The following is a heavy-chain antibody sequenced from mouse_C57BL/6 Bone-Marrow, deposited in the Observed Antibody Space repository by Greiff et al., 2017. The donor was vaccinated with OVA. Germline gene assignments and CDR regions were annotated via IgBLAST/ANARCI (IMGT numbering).Heavy chain of an antibody. V-gene: IGHV1-52*01. CDR1: GYTFTSYW. Sequence: VQLQQPGAELVRPGSSVKLSCKASGYTFTSYWMHWVKQRPIQGLEWIGNIDPSDSETHYNQKFKDKATLTVDKSSSTAYMQLSSLTSEDSAVYYCARADYSNYVLVAYWGQGTLVTVSA. D-gene: IGHD2-5*01. CDR2: IDPSDSET. CDR3: ARADYSNYVLVAY. J-gene: IGHJ3*01.